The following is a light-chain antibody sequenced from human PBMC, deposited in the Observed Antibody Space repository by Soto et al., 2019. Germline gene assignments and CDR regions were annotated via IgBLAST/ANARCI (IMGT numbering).Light chain of an antibody. CDR1: QSISSW. Sequence: DIQMTQSPSTLSASVGDRDTITCRASQSISSWLAWYQQKPGKAPQLLVYDASSLESEVPSRFSGSGSGTEFTLTIIRVPPDDFANYYGQQYNRYSSFGQGTKLEIK. J-gene: IGKJ2*03. V-gene: IGKV1-5*01. CDR3: QQYNRYSS. CDR2: DAS.